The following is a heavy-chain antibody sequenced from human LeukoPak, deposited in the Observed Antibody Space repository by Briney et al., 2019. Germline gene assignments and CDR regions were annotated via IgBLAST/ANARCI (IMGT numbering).Heavy chain of an antibody. D-gene: IGHD3-22*01. V-gene: IGHV4-39*07. CDR1: GGSISSSSYY. CDR2: IYYSGST. J-gene: IGHJ4*02. CDR3: ARFVGYYYDSSGSRHFDY. Sequence: SETLSLTCTVSGGSISSSSYYWGWIRQPPGKGLEWIGSIYYSGSTYYNPSLKSRVTISVDTSKNQFSLKLSSVTAADTAVYYCARFVGYYYDSSGSRHFDYWGQGTLVTVSS.